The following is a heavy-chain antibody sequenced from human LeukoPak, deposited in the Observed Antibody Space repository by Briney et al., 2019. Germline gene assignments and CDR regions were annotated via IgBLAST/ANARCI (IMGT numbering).Heavy chain of an antibody. Sequence: GGSLRLSCAASGFTFSSYGMHWVRQAPGKGLEWVAVISYDGSNKYYADSVKGRFTISRDNSKNTLYLQMNSLRAEDTAVYYCAKDLRQQLEAPLDYWGQGTLVTVSS. J-gene: IGHJ4*02. CDR1: GFTFSSYG. CDR3: AKDLRQQLEAPLDY. CDR2: ISYDGSNK. D-gene: IGHD6-13*01. V-gene: IGHV3-30*18.